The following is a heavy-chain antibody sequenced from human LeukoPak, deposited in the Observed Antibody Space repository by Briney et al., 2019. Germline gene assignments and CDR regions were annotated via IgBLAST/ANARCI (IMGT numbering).Heavy chain of an antibody. CDR1: GGSFSGYY. V-gene: IGHV4-34*01. CDR3: AKSDCGSDGCKLLNY. J-gene: IGHJ4*02. D-gene: IGHD2-21*01. Sequence: SETLSLTCAVYGGSFSGYYWSWIRQPPGKGLGWIGEINHSGSTNYNPSLKSRVTISVDTSKNQFSLKLSSVTAEDTAVYYCAKSDCGSDGCKLLNYWGQGTLVMASS. CDR2: INHSGST.